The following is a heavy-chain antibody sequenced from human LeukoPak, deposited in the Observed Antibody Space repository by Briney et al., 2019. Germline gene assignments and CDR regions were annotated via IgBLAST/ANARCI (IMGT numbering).Heavy chain of an antibody. Sequence: SETLSLTCTVSSGXISSDYWSWIRQPPGKGLEWIGYIYYSGTTNYNPSLKSRVTMSVDTSRKLFSLKLSSVTAADTAVYYCARSKYYFDYWGQGTLVTVSS. CDR3: ARSKYYFDY. J-gene: IGHJ4*02. D-gene: IGHD2/OR15-2a*01. CDR2: IYYSGTT. CDR1: SGXISSDY. V-gene: IGHV4-59*01.